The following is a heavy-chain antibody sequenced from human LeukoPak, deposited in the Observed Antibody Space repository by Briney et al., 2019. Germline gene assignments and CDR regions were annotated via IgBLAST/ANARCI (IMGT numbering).Heavy chain of an antibody. CDR1: GGSFSGYY. CDR3: SRGLSDAY. J-gene: IGHJ4*02. CDR2: INHSGIT. V-gene: IGHV4-34*01. Sequence: SETLSLTCSVYGGSFSGYYWTWIRQPPGKGLEWIGEINHSGITNYNPSLKSRVTISIDTSKSRFSLKLNSVTAADTAVYYCSRGLSDAYWGQGTLVTVSS.